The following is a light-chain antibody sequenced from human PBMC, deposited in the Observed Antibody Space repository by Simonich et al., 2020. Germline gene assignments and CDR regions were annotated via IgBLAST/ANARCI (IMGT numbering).Light chain of an antibody. Sequence: DIVMTQSPDSLAVSLGERATINCKSSQSVLYSSNNKNYLAWYQQKPGQPPKLLIYWASTRESRVPDLFSGSGSGTDFTLTISSLQAEDVAVYYCQQYYSTPPITFGPGTKVDIK. CDR2: WAS. J-gene: IGKJ3*01. CDR1: QSVLYSSNNKNY. CDR3: QQYYSTPPIT. V-gene: IGKV4-1*01.